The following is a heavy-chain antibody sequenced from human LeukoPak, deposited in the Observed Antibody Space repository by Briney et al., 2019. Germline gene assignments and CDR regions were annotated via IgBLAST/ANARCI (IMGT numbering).Heavy chain of an antibody. V-gene: IGHV3-30*02. Sequence: GGSLRLPCGASGFDFSNTGMHWVRQAPGKGLEWVAFIRFDAANQYYADSVKGRFTISRDNSKKTLYLQMDSVTYEDTAIYHCAKDISVSDSYFDYWGQGTLVTVSS. D-gene: IGHD6-19*01. J-gene: IGHJ4*02. CDR3: AKDISVSDSYFDY. CDR1: GFDFSNTG. CDR2: IRFDAANQ.